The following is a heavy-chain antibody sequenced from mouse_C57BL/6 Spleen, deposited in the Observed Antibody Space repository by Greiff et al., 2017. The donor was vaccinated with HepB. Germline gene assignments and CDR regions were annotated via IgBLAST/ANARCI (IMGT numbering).Heavy chain of an antibody. CDR2: IDPENGDT. CDR3: NYYYGSPHFDV. Sequence: EVQLVESGAELVRPGASVKLSCTASGFNIKDDYMHWVKQRPEQGLEWIGWIDPENGDTEYASKFQGKATITADTSSNTAYLQLSSLTSEDTAVYYCNYYYGSPHFDVWGTGTTVTVSS. CDR1: GFNIKDDY. J-gene: IGHJ1*03. V-gene: IGHV14-4*01. D-gene: IGHD1-1*01.